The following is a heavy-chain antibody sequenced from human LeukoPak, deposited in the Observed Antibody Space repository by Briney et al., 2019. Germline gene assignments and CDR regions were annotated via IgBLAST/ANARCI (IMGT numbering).Heavy chain of an antibody. Sequence: PGGSLRLSCAASGFTFSSYAMHWVRQAPGLGLEWMGIINPSGGSTSYAQKFQGRVTMTRDTSTSTVYMELSSLRSEDTAVYYCARDGSPAAGDRAFDYWGQGTLVTVSS. J-gene: IGHJ4*02. CDR1: GFTFSSYA. D-gene: IGHD6-13*01. CDR3: ARDGSPAAGDRAFDY. V-gene: IGHV1-46*01. CDR2: INPSGGST.